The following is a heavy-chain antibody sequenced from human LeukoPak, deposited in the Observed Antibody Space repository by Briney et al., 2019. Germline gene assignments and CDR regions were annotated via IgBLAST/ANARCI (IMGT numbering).Heavy chain of an antibody. V-gene: IGHV4-34*01. CDR3: ARGRPQVVVADTQNDY. J-gene: IGHJ4*02. CDR2: INHSGST. CDR1: GGSFSGYY. Sequence: PSETLSLTCAVYGGSFSGYYWSWIRQPPGKGLEWIGEINHSGSTNYNPSLKSRVTISVDTSKNQFSLKLSSVTAADTAVYYCARGRPQVVVADTQNDYWGQGTLVTVSS. D-gene: IGHD2-15*01.